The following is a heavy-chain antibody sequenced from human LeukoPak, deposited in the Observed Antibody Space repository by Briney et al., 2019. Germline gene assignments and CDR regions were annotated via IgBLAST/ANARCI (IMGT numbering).Heavy chain of an antibody. CDR3: ARDYSAASNFWSGYRRPYFDY. CDR2: ISAYNGNT. V-gene: IGHV1-18*01. J-gene: IGHJ4*02. D-gene: IGHD3-3*01. Sequence: ASVKVSCKASGYTFTSYGISWVRQAPGQGLEWMGWISAYNGNTNYAQKLQGRVTMTTDTSTSTAYMELRSLRSDDTAVYCCARDYSAASNFWSGYRRPYFDYWGQGTLVTVSS. CDR1: GYTFTSYG.